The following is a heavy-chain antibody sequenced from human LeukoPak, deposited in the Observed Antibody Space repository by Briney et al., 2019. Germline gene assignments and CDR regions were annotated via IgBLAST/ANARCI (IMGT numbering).Heavy chain of an antibody. J-gene: IGHJ4*02. CDR1: GFTFSSYA. V-gene: IGHV3-21*01. D-gene: IGHD3-16*01. CDR2: ISSSSSYI. CDR3: ARSYYDYGYSFDY. Sequence: GGSLRLSCAASGFTFSSYAMSWVRQAPGKGLEWVSSISSSSSYIYYADSVKGRFTISRDNAKNSLYLQMNSLRAEDTAVYYCARSYYDYGYSFDYWGQGTLVTVSS.